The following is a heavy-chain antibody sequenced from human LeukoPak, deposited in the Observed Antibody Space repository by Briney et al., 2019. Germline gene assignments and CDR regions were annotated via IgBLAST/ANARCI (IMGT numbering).Heavy chain of an antibody. Sequence: GGSLRLSCAASGFTFDDYAMHWVRQAPGKGLEWVSGISWNSGSIGYADSVKGRFTISRDNAKNSLYLQMNSLRAEDTALYYCAKGRWELLYNWFDRWGQGTLVTVSS. CDR3: AKGRWELLYNWFDR. CDR2: ISWNSGSI. V-gene: IGHV3-9*01. J-gene: IGHJ5*02. D-gene: IGHD1-26*01. CDR1: GFTFDDYA.